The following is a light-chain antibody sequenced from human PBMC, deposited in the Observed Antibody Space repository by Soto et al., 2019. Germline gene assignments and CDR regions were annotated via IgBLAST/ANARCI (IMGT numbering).Light chain of an antibody. V-gene: IGLV2-23*02. CDR3: CSYAGSSPSV. J-gene: IGLJ1*01. CDR2: EVS. Sequence: QSALTQPASVSGSTGQSITISCTGTSSDVGSYNLVSWYQQHPGKAPKLMIYEVSKRPSVVSNRFSGSKSGNTASLTISGIQAKDEADYYCCSYAGSSPSVFVPGTTFTV. CDR1: SSDVGSYNL.